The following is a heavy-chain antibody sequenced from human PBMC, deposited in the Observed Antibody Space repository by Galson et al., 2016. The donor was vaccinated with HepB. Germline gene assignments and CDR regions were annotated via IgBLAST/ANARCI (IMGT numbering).Heavy chain of an antibody. J-gene: IGHJ6*04. CDR2: INPSGGST. CDR3: ARDLYCYSCGWDYYDYSMDV. V-gene: IGHV1-46*01. D-gene: IGHD2-15*01. CDR1: GYTFTSYY. Sequence: SVKVSCKASGYTFTSYYMHWVRQAPGQGLEWMGIINPSGGSTSYAQKFQGRVTMTRDTSTSTDYMELSSLRSEDTAIYYCARDLYCYSCGWDYYDYSMDVWGKGTTVTVSS.